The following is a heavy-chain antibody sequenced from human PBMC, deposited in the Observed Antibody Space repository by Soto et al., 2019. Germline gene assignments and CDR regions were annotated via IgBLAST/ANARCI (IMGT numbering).Heavy chain of an antibody. CDR2: ISGSGGRS. D-gene: IGHD3-16*01. V-gene: IGHV3-23*01. Sequence: EVQLLDSGGGLVQPGGSLRLSCAASGFTFSTYAMTWVRQGPGKGLEWVSGISGSGGRSYYADSVKGRFTISRDNSKSTLYLQRNSLRAEDTDVYYCAKAYFVWSSEQPYAFDYWGQGTLVTVSS. J-gene: IGHJ4*01. CDR1: GFTFSTYA. CDR3: AKAYFVWSSEQPYAFDY.